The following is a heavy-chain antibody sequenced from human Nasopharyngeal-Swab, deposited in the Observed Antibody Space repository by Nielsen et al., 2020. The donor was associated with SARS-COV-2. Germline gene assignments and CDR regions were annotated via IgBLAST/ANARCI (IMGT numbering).Heavy chain of an antibody. CDR1: GYTFTGYY. V-gene: IGHV1-2*02. D-gene: IGHD2-2*01. Sequence: ASVKVSCKASGYTFTGYYMHWVRQAPGQGLEWMGWINPNSGGTNYAQKFQGRVTMTRDTSISTAYMELSRLRSDDTAVYYCARDQMVVVPAAINNYYYGMDAWGQGTTVAVPS. J-gene: IGHJ6*02. CDR3: ARDQMVVVPAAINNYYYGMDA. CDR2: INPNSGGT.